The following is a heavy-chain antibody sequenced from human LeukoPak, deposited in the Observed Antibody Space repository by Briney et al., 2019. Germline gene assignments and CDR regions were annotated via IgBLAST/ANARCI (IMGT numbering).Heavy chain of an antibody. CDR2: IHTSSDYV. D-gene: IGHD3-3*01. CDR3: TRKSAPFDL. J-gene: IGHJ4*02. CDR1: GFTFSDYT. Sequence: GGSLRLSCAASGFTFSDYTMNWVRQTPGLAPEWVSSIHTSSDYVYYADSVKGRFISSRDNAKNSLYLQMNSLRVEDTGVYYCTRKSAPFDLWGQGILVTVSS. V-gene: IGHV3-21*01.